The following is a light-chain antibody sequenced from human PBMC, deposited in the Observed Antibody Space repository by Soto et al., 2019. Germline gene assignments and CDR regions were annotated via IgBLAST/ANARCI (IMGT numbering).Light chain of an antibody. CDR2: AAS. Sequence: DIQMTQSPSSLSASVGDRVTITCRASQSIYSSLNWYHQKPGKAPKLLIYAASNLQSGVPSRFSGSGSGTDFTLSISSLQPEDFATYYCQQSYSAPYTFGQVTTLEI. CDR1: QSIYSS. CDR3: QQSYSAPYT. J-gene: IGKJ2*01. V-gene: IGKV1-39*01.